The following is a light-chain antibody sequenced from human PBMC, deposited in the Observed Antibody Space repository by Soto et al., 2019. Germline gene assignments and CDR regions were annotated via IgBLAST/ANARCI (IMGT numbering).Light chain of an antibody. CDR2: GAS. J-gene: IGKJ1*01. CDR3: QQYGSSPQT. CDR1: QSVSTNY. V-gene: IGKV3-20*01. Sequence: PGARATLSCRDSQSVSTNYLAWYQRKPGQAPRLLIYGASSSATDIPNRFSGSGSGTDFTLTIIRLKAEDFAVYYCQQYGSSPQTFGQGTKVEIK.